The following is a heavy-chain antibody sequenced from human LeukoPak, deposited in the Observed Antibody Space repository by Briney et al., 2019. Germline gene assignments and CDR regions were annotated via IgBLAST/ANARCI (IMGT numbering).Heavy chain of an antibody. CDR1: GFSFSGYW. J-gene: IGHJ4*02. V-gene: IGHV3-30*19. CDR3: ARDLYSSSSGIDY. Sequence: GGSLRLSCAASGFSFSGYWMSWVRQAPGKGLEWVAVISYDGSNKYYADSVKGRFTISRDNSKNTLYLQMNSLRAEDTAVYYCARDLYSSSSGIDYWGQGTLVTVSS. D-gene: IGHD6-6*01. CDR2: ISYDGSNK.